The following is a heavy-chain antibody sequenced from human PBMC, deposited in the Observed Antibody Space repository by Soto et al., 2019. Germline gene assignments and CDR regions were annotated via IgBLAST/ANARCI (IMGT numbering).Heavy chain of an antibody. J-gene: IGHJ4*02. CDR1: GYTLTSYC. Sequence: ASVKVSFKASGYTLTSYCISWVRQAPGQGLEWMGWINTHNGNTNYAQMLQGRVTMTTDTSTSTAYLELRSLTSDDTAMYYCARRMGSGFVDYWGQGTLVTVSS. V-gene: IGHV1-18*01. CDR3: ARRMGSGFVDY. CDR2: INTHNGNT. D-gene: IGHD3-10*01.